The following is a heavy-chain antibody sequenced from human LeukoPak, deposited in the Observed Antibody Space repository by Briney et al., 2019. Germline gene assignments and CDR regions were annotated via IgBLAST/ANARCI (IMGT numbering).Heavy chain of an antibody. CDR1: GFTFSDCY. CDR2: ISSSGSTI. J-gene: IGHJ6*03. D-gene: IGHD1-26*01. CDR3: AREYAGSYDYYYYMDV. Sequence: GGSLRLSCAASGFTFSDCYMSWIRQAPGKGLEWVSYISSSGSTIYYADSVKCRFTISRDNAKNSLYLQMNSLRAEDTAVYYCAREYAGSYDYYYYMDVWGKGTTVTVSS. V-gene: IGHV3-11*04.